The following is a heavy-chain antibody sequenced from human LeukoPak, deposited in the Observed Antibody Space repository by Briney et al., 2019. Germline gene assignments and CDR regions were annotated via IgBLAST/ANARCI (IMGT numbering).Heavy chain of an antibody. CDR3: ARGASKTKTKGTFVNWFDP. D-gene: IGHD1-14*01. V-gene: IGHV3-48*03. J-gene: IGHJ5*02. CDR2: ISSSGSTI. Sequence: GGSLRLSCAASGFTFSSYDMNWVRQAPGKGLEWVSYISSSGSTIYYADSVKGRFTISRDNAKNSLYLQMNSLRAEDTAVYYCARGASKTKTKGTFVNWFDPWGQGTLVTVSS. CDR1: GFTFSSYD.